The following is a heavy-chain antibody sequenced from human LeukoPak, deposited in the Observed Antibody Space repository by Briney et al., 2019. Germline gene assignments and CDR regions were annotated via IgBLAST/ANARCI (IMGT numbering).Heavy chain of an antibody. V-gene: IGHV3-23*01. D-gene: IGHD2-21*02. CDR1: GFTLNTYA. CDR2: NSGSGGST. Sequence: PGGSLRLSCAASGFTLNTYAMSWVRQAPGKGLEWVSCNSGSGGSTYYADSVEGRFTISRDNSKNTLYLQMNSLRAEDTAVYYCAKRGLGDREAFDIWGQGTMVTVSS. J-gene: IGHJ3*02. CDR3: AKRGLGDREAFDI.